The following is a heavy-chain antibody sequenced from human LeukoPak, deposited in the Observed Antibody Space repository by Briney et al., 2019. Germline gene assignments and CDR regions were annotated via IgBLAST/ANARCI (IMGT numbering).Heavy chain of an antibody. CDR1: GFTFSSYA. D-gene: IGHD6-19*01. J-gene: IGHJ4*02. V-gene: IGHV3-23*01. Sequence: PGGSLRLSCAASGFTFSSYAMSWVRQAPGKGLEWVSAISGSGGSTYYADSVKGRFTISRDNSKNTLYLQMNSMRAEDTAVYYCAESPRLVGVADFFFDLWGQGTLVTVSS. CDR3: AESPRLVGVADFFFDL. CDR2: ISGSGGST.